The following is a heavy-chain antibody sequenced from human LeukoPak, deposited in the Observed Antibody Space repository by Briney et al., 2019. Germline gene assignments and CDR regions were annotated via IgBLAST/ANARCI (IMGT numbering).Heavy chain of an antibody. J-gene: IGHJ3*02. Sequence: PSETLSLTCAVSVDPFSRHYWTWIRQPPGEGVEWVGYISYIGSTNYNPSLKSRVTISIDTSRNQFSLRLSSVTAADTAVYYCARDLVTVTKGFDIWGQGTMVSVSS. CDR2: ISYIGST. CDR3: ARDLVTVTKGFDI. D-gene: IGHD4-17*01. V-gene: IGHV4-59*11. CDR1: VDPFSRHY.